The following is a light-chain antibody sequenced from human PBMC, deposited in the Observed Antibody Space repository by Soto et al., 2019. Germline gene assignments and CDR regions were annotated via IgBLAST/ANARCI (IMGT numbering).Light chain of an antibody. CDR2: FAS. CDR1: QTIRNY. J-gene: IGKJ4*01. CDR3: QQTYNTPLT. Sequence: DIQMTQSPSSLSASVGDRVTITCRASQTIRNYLNWYQQKPGKAPKLLIDFASSLQSGVPSRFSGSGSGTDFTLTITSLQPADFGIYYCQQTYNTPLTFGGGTKVEIK. V-gene: IGKV1-39*01.